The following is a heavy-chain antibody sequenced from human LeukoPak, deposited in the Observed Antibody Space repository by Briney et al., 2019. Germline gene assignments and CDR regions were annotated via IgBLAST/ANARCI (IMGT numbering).Heavy chain of an antibody. V-gene: IGHV4-34*01. D-gene: IGHD2-15*01. CDR3: ARCLGYCSGGSCYAIRGYYFDY. Sequence: GSLRLSCAAAGFTFSNYWMSWVRQPPGKGLEWIGEINHSGSTNYNPSLKSRVTISVDTSKNQFSLKLSSVTAADTAVYYCARCLGYCSGGSCYAIRGYYFDYWGQGTLVTVSS. CDR2: INHSGST. J-gene: IGHJ4*02. CDR1: GFTFSNYW.